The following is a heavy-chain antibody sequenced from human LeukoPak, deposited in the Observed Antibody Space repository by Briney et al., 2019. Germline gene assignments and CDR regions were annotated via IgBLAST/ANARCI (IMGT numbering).Heavy chain of an antibody. J-gene: IGHJ4*02. CDR3: ARDSSGSFLDD. V-gene: IGHV4-59*12. CDR2: IYYSGST. D-gene: IGHD6-19*01. CDR1: GGSISSYY. Sequence: PSETLSLTCTVSGGSISSYYWSWIRQPPGKGLEWIGYIYYSGSTNYNPSLKSRVTISVDTSKNQFSLKLSSVTAADTAVYYCARDSSGSFLDDWGPGTLVTVSS.